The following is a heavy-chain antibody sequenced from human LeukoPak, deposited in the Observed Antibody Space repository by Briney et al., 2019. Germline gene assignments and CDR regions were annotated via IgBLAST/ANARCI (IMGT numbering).Heavy chain of an antibody. D-gene: IGHD2-2*01. Sequence: GGSLRLSCTASGFTFGDFAMSWFRQAPGKGQEWVGFIRSKAYRETTEYAASVKGRFSISRDDSKSIAYLQMNSLATEDTAVYYCTRSYCSSTNCEFHWFDPWGQGTLVTVSS. V-gene: IGHV3-49*03. CDR1: GFTFGDFA. J-gene: IGHJ5*02. CDR3: TRSYCSSTNCEFHWFDP. CDR2: IRSKAYRETT.